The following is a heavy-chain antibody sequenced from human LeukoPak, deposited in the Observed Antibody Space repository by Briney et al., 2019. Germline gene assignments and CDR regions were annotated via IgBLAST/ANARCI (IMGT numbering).Heavy chain of an antibody. CDR1: GFTYTTYW. V-gene: IGHV3-7*03. CDR3: ARGGNQFDP. CDR2: IDQNGNVK. J-gene: IGHJ5*02. Sequence: GGSLRLSCVASGFTYTTYWMSWVRQAPGKGLEWVANIDQNGNVKYYVDSVKGRFTISRDNAKNSLYLQMNSLRVEDTAMYFCARGGNQFDPWGQGTLVTVSS.